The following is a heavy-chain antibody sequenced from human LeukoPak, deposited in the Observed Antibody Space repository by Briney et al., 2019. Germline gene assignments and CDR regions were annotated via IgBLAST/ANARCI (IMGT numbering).Heavy chain of an antibody. V-gene: IGHV3-43D*03. Sequence: SGGSLRLSCAASGFTFDDYAMHWVRQAPGKGLEWVSLISWDGGSTYYADSVKGRFTISRDNSKNSLYLQMNSLRAEDTAVYYCARGWEGYFDYWGQGTLVTVSS. CDR3: ARGWEGYFDY. D-gene: IGHD6-19*01. CDR2: ISWDGGST. CDR1: GFTFDDYA. J-gene: IGHJ4*02.